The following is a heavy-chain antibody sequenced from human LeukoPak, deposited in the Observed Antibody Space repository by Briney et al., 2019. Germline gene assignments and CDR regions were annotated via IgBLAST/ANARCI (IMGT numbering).Heavy chain of an antibody. CDR1: GFTFSSYE. V-gene: IGHV3-66*01. CDR3: ARKSVAEAPPYFDF. D-gene: IGHD2-21*01. J-gene: IGHJ4*02. Sequence: GGSLRLSCAASGFTFSSYEMNWVRQGPGKGLEWGSVIYSGGTTYSADSLKDRFTISRDSSTNTVYLQMNSLRPEDTAVYYCARKSVAEAPPYFDFWGQGILVTVSS. CDR2: IYSGGTT.